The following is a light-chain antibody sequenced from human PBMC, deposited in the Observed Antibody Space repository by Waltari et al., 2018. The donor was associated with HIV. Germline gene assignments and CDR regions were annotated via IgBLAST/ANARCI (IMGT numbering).Light chain of an antibody. CDR2: EVS. V-gene: IGLV2-23*02. CDR3: CAYAGSTTYVI. J-gene: IGLJ2*01. Sequence: QSALTQPASVSGSPGPSITIPCTGPSSAVGGYNLVSWYQQHPGKAPKLMIYEVSKRPSGVSNRFSGSKSGNTASLTISGLQAEDEADYYCCAYAGSTTYVIFGGGTKLTVL. CDR1: SSAVGGYNL.